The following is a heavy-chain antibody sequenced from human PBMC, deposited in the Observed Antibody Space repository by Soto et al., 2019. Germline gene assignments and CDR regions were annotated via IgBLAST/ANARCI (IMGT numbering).Heavy chain of an antibody. J-gene: IGHJ6*02. CDR3: AGSGATAYYHYGMDV. CDR1: GGTISSYD. D-gene: IGHD1-26*01. Sequence: TSTVSGGTISSYDGSWIRQQPGKGLEWIGYIYYSGSTNNNPSLKSRVTMSVDTSKKQFTLKLSSVTAADTAVYYCAGSGATAYYHYGMDVWGQGTTVTVSS. V-gene: IGHV4-59*01. CDR2: IYYSGST.